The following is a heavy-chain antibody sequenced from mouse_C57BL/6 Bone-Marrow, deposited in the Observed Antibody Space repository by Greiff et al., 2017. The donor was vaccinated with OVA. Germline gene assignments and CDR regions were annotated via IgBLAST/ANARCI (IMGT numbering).Heavy chain of an antibody. V-gene: IGHV5-17*01. CDR1: GFTFSDYG. CDR3: ARKLTGTPEYYFDY. CDR2: ISSGSSTI. D-gene: IGHD4-1*01. Sequence: DVKLVESGGGLVKPGGSLKLSCAASGFTFSDYGMHWVRQAPEKGLEWVAYISSGSSTIYYADTVKGRFTISRDNAKNTLFLQMTSLRSEDTAMYYCARKLTGTPEYYFDYWGQGTTLTVSS. J-gene: IGHJ2*01.